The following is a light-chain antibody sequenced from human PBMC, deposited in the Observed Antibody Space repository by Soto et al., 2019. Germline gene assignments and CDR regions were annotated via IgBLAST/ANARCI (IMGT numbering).Light chain of an antibody. V-gene: IGLV2-14*01. CDR2: QVT. CDR1: SSDVGNYNF. Sequence: QSVLTQPASVSGSPGQSITISCTGTSSDVGNYNFVSWYQHHAGTAPKLIIYQVTNRPSGVSDRFSGSKSGDTASLTISGLQAADEADYYCTSYTAFSTDILFGGGTKLTVL. J-gene: IGLJ2*01. CDR3: TSYTAFSTDIL.